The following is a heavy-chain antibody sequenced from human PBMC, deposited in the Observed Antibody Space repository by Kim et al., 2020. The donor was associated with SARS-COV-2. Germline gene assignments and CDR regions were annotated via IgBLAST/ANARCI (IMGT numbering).Heavy chain of an antibody. V-gene: IGHV4-39*01. CDR1: DGSINTYTYY. J-gene: IGHJ1*01. CDR3: SRINRVAGRREAEY. Sequence: SETLSLTCTVSDGSINTYTYYCAWIRQPAGKGLEWIGSIYYTGSAFYNPSLKSRVTMSVDTSKNQFSLKMNSVSGADTGIYYCSRINRVAGRREAEY. CDR2: IYYTGSA.